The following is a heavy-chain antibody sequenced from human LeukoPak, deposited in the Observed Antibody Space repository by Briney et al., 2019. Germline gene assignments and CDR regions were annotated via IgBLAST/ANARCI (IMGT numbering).Heavy chain of an antibody. CDR3: ARGGGDCSGGSCYSEDY. V-gene: IGHV4-59*01. Sequence: SETLSLTCTVSGGSISSYYWTWIRQPPGKGLEWIGYIIFRGSTKYNPSLKSRVTMSVDTSKKQFSLKISSVTAADTAVYYCARGGGDCSGGSCYSEDYWGQGILVTVSS. J-gene: IGHJ4*02. D-gene: IGHD2-15*01. CDR1: GGSISSYY. CDR2: IIFRGST.